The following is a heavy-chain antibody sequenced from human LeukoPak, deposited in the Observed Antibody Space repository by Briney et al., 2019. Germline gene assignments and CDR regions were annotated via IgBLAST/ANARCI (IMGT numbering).Heavy chain of an antibody. CDR3: AKSLMGATTNYFDY. V-gene: IGHV3-23*01. CDR1: GFTFDDYG. CDR2: ISGSGGST. Sequence: PGGSLRLSCAASGFTFDDYGMSWVRQAPGKGLEWVSAISGSGGSTYYADSVKGRFTISRDNSKNTLYLQMNSLRAEDTAVYYCAKSLMGATTNYFDYWGQGTLVTVSS. D-gene: IGHD1-26*01. J-gene: IGHJ4*02.